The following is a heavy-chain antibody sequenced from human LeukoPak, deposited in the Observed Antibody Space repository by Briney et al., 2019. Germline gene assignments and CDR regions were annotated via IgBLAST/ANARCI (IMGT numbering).Heavy chain of an antibody. D-gene: IGHD6-19*01. V-gene: IGHV3-23*01. CDR1: GFTFRTYA. Sequence: GGSLRLSCAASGFTFRTYAMAWVRQAPGKGLEWVSSVNDAGGDAYYADSVKGRFTISRDNSKNTLFLQMNSLRAEDTAVYYCARLEFSIAVAGTPYYYYGMDVWGQGTTVTVSS. J-gene: IGHJ6*02. CDR3: ARLEFSIAVAGTPYYYYGMDV. CDR2: VNDAGGDA.